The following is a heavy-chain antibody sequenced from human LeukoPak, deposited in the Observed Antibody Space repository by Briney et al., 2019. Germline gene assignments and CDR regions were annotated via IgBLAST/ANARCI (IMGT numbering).Heavy chain of an antibody. Sequence: SETLSLTCTVSGDSISSSNYYWGWIRQPPGKGLEWIGSIYYSGSTYYNPSLKTRVTISVDTSKNQFSLKLSSVTAADTAVYYCARLSGYSSGYNYYYMDVWGKGTMVTVSS. V-gene: IGHV4-39*01. CDR2: IYYSGST. J-gene: IGHJ6*03. CDR1: GDSISSSNYY. D-gene: IGHD6-19*01. CDR3: ARLSGYSSGYNYYYMDV.